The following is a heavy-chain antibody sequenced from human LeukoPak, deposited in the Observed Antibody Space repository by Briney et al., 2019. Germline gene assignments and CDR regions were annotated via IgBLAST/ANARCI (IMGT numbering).Heavy chain of an antibody. CDR2: IYYSGNT. J-gene: IGHJ4*02. V-gene: IGHV4-39*01. D-gene: IGHD2-15*01. Sequence: SETLSLTCTVSGGSISTGSSYWGWIRQPPGKGLEWIGSIYYSGNTYYSPSLKSRVTISVDTSKNQFSLKLSSVTAADTAVYYCARRISCSGGSCYNTDDYWGQGTLAMVS. CDR1: GGSISTGSSY. CDR3: ARRISCSGGSCYNTDDY.